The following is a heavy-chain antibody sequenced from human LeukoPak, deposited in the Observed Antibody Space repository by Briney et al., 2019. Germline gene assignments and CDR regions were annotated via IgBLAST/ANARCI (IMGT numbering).Heavy chain of an antibody. Sequence: GGSLRLSCAASGFTFSSYAMSWVRQAPGKGLEWVSVISGSGGSTYYADSVKGRFTISRDNSKNTLYLQMNSLRAEDTAVYYCASSMGTTYYDFWSGYSYWGQGTLVTVSS. V-gene: IGHV3-23*01. CDR1: GFTFSSYA. CDR2: ISGSGGST. J-gene: IGHJ4*02. CDR3: ASSMGTTYYDFWSGYSY. D-gene: IGHD3-3*01.